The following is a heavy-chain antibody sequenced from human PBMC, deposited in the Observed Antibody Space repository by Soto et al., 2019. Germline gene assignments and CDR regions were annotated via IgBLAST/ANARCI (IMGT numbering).Heavy chain of an antibody. CDR2: IHYSGST. V-gene: IGHV4-39*01. CDR3: ARQSYDSSDYFDF. D-gene: IGHD3-22*01. Sequence: QVQLQESGPGLVKPSETLSLTCTVSADSISSSSYYWGWIRQPPGKGLEWIGTIHYSGSTYYNPSHNSRFTISVDPSRIHFSLKLISVTAADTAVYYCARQSYDSSDYFDFWGQGTLVTVSS. CDR1: ADSISSSSYY. J-gene: IGHJ4*02.